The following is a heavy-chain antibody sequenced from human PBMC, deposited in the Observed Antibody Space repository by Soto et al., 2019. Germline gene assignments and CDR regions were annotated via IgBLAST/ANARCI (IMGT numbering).Heavy chain of an antibody. CDR3: ARQIVVVTRFDY. CDR1: GGSISSSSYY. Sequence: SETLSLTCTVSGGSISSSSYYWGWIRQPPGKGLAWIGSISSSWSTYYNPSLKSRVTISVETSKNQFSLKLSSVTAADTAVYYCARQIVVVTRFDYWGQGTVVTVS. CDR2: ISSSWST. J-gene: IGHJ4*02. V-gene: IGHV4-39*01. D-gene: IGHD3-22*01.